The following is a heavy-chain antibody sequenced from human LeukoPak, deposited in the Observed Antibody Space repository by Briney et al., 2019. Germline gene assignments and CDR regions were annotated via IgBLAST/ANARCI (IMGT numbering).Heavy chain of an antibody. V-gene: IGHV4-59*11. J-gene: IGHJ4*02. CDR2: ISYIGST. CDR3: ARVSGYSSGWYYDY. Sequence: SETLSLTCAVSDDSFSSHYWTWIRQPPGKGLEWIGYISYIGSTNYNPSLKSRVTISIDTSKNQFSLKLSSVTAADTAVYHCARVSGYSSGWYYDYWGQGTLVTVSS. CDR1: DDSFSSHY. D-gene: IGHD6-19*01.